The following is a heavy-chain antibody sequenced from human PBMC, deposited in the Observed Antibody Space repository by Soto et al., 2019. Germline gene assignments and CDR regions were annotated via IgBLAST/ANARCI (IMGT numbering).Heavy chain of an antibody. J-gene: IGHJ4*02. V-gene: IGHV1-58*01. D-gene: IGHD1-26*01. CDR2: IVVGSGNT. Sequence: SVKVSCKASGFTFTSSAVQWVRQARGQRLEWIGWIVVGSGNTNYAQKFQERVTITRDMSTSTAYMELSSLRSEDTAVYYCARGLITGSQYSGGWYYFDSWGQGTQVTVSS. CDR1: GFTFTSSA. CDR3: ARGLITGSQYSGGWYYFDS.